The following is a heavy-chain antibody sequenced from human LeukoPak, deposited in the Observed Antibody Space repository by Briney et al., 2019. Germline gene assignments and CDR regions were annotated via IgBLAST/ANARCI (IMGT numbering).Heavy chain of an antibody. D-gene: IGHD3-22*01. J-gene: IGHJ4*02. CDR1: GFTFSSYS. CDR3: ARGDSSGLLDY. CDR2: ISSSGSTI. Sequence: GGSLRLSCTASGFTFSSYSMNWVRQAPGKGLEWVSYISSSGSTIYYADSVKGRFTISRDNAKNSLYLQMNSLRAEDTAVYYCARGDSSGLLDYWGQGTLVTVSS. V-gene: IGHV3-48*04.